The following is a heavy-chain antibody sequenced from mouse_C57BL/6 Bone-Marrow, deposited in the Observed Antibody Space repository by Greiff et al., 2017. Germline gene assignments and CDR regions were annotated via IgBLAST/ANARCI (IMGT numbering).Heavy chain of an antibody. V-gene: IGHV3-1*01. CDR2: ISYSGST. CDR3: AREDYDGYYLWFAY. D-gene: IGHD2-3*01. J-gene: IGHJ3*01. CDR1: GYSITSGYD. Sequence: EVQRVESGPGMVKPSQSLSLTCTVTGYSITSGYDWHWIRHFPGNKLEWMGYISYSGSTNYNPSLKSRISITHDTSKNHFFLKLNSVTTEDTATYYCAREDYDGYYLWFAYWGQGTLVTVAA.